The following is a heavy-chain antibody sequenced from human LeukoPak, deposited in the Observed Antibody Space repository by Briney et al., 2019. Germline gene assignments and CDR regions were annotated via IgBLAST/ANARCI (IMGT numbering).Heavy chain of an antibody. CDR2: MNPNSGNT. Sequence: ASVKVSCKASGYTFTSYDINWVRQATGRGLEWMGWMNPNSGNTGYAQKFQGRVTMTRNTSISTAYMELSSLRSEDTAVYYCARGGFFGFGEPADYWGQGTLVTVSS. CDR1: GYTFTSYD. D-gene: IGHD3-10*01. V-gene: IGHV1-8*01. J-gene: IGHJ4*02. CDR3: ARGGFFGFGEPADY.